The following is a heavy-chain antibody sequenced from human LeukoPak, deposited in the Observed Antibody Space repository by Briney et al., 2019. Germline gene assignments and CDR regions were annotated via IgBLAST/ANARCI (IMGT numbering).Heavy chain of an antibody. CDR2: IYYSGST. V-gene: IGHV4-39*01. CDR3: ARLVPFMVRLNPYYYYYYMDV. CDR1: GDSISSSSYY. D-gene: IGHD3-10*01. Sequence: PSETLSLTCTVSGDSISSSSYYWGWIRQPPGKGLEWIGSIYYSGSTYYNPSLKSRVTISVDTSKNQFSLKLSSVTAADTAVYYCARLVPFMVRLNPYYYYYYMDVWGKGTTVTISS. J-gene: IGHJ6*03.